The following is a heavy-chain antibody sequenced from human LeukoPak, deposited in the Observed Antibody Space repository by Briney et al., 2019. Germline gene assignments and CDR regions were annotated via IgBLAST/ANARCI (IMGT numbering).Heavy chain of an antibody. Sequence: ASVKVSCKASGGTFSSYAISWVRQAHGQGLEWMGRIIPILGLANYAQKFQGRVTITADKSTSTAYMELSSLRSEDTAVYYCAREALTYYYDSSGYYYFDYWGQGTLVTVSS. CDR3: AREALTYYYDSSGYYYFDY. J-gene: IGHJ4*02. CDR1: GGTFSSYA. D-gene: IGHD3-22*01. CDR2: IIPILGLA. V-gene: IGHV1-69*04.